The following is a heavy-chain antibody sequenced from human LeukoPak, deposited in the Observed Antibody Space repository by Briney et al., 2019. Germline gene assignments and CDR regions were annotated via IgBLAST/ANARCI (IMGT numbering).Heavy chain of an antibody. CDR1: GFTFSSYG. CDR3: VKDYDFSSGYYSPTRGYFDY. J-gene: IGHJ4*02. D-gene: IGHD3-3*01. V-gene: IGHV3-30*02. CDR2: MRYDGSNK. Sequence: GGSLRLSCAASGFTFSSYGMHWVRQAPGKGLEWVSFMRYDGSNKYYADSVKGRFTISRDNSKNTLYLQMNSLRAEDTAVYYCVKDYDFSSGYYSPTRGYFDYWGEGTLVTASP.